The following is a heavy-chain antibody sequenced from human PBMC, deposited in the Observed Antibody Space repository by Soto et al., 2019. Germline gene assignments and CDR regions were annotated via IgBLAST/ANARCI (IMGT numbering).Heavy chain of an antibody. CDR2: IYHSGST. J-gene: IGHJ5*02. Sequence: QLQLQESGSGLVKPSQTLSLTCAVSGGSISSGGYSWSWIRQPPGKGLEWIGYIYHSGSTYYNPSLKSRVTISVDRSKNQFSLKLSSVTAADTAVYYCARARIMITFGGVIEGGPFDPWGQGTLVTVSS. CDR3: ARARIMITFGGVIEGGPFDP. CDR1: GGSISSGGYS. V-gene: IGHV4-30-2*01. D-gene: IGHD3-16*02.